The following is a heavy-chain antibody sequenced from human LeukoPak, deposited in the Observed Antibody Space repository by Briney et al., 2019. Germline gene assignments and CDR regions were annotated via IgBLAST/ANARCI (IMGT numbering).Heavy chain of an antibody. D-gene: IGHD2-15*01. Sequence: SETLSLTCGVYGGSLSGHYWSWIRQPPGKGLEWIGEINHSGSANYNSSLKSRVSISVDTSRNHFSLRLNSVTAAGTALYFCARGRKDVAIVPTAVLGVWFDPWGQGTLVTVSS. V-gene: IGHV4-34*01. CDR3: ARGRKDVAIVPTAVLGVWFDP. J-gene: IGHJ5*02. CDR2: INHSGSA. CDR1: GGSLSGHY.